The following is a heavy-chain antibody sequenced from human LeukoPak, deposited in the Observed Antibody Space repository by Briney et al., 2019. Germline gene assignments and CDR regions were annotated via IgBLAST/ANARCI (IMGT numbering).Heavy chain of an antibody. D-gene: IGHD4-17*01. V-gene: IGHV4-59*12. J-gene: IGHJ3*02. CDR1: GVSISSYY. Sequence: SETLSLTCTVSGVSISSYYWSWIRQPPGKGLELIGYIYYSGSTNYNPSLKSRVTISVDRSKNQFSLKSTSVTAADTAVYYCARAFHFDDYGDPDAFDIWGQGTMVTVSS. CDR3: ARAFHFDDYGDPDAFDI. CDR2: IYYSGST.